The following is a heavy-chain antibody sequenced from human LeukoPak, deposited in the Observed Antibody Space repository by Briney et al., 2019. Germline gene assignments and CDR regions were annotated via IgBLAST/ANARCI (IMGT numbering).Heavy chain of an antibody. CDR2: INHSGST. CDR3: ARILFGYSRSWWIMDV. CDR1: GYSISSGYY. Sequence: SETLSLTCTVSGYSISSGYYWSWIRQPPGKGLEWIGEINHSGSTNYNPSLKSRVTISVDTSKNQFSLKLSSVTAADTAVYYCARILFGYSRSWWIMDVWGKGTTVTVSS. J-gene: IGHJ6*03. D-gene: IGHD6-13*01. V-gene: IGHV4-38-2*02.